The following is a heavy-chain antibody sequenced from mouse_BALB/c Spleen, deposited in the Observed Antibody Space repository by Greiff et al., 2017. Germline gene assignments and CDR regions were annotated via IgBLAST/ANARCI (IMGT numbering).Heavy chain of an antibody. V-gene: IGHV14-1*02. CDR3: ARRYEGLDY. CDR1: GFNIKDYY. Sequence: QLKQSGAELVRPGALVKLSCKASGFNIKDYYMHWVKQRPEQGLEWIGWIDPENGNTIYDPKFQGKASITADTSSNTAYLQLSSLTSEDTAVYYCARRYEGLDYWGQGTSVTVSS. J-gene: IGHJ4*01. D-gene: IGHD2-14*01. CDR2: IDPENGNT.